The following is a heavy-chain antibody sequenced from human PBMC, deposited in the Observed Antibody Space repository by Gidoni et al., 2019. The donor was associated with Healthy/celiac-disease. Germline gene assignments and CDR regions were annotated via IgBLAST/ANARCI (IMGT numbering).Heavy chain of an antibody. CDR1: GFTVSRNY. Sequence: EVQLVESGGGLVQPGGSLRLSCAASGFTVSRNYMSWVRQAPGKGLEWVSVIYSGGSTYYADSVKGRFTISRDNSKNTLYLQMNSLRAEDTAVYFCAREITIFGVVIPTMDVWGQGTTVTVSS. J-gene: IGHJ6*02. CDR3: AREITIFGVVIPTMDV. D-gene: IGHD3-3*01. CDR2: IYSGGST. V-gene: IGHV3-66*02.